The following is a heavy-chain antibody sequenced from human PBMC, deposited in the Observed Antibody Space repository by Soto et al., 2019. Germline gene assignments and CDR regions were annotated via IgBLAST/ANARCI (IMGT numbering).Heavy chain of an antibody. Sequence: EVRLLESGGGLVQPGGSLRLSCEASGFTFGIYAMTWVRQGPGRGLEWVSALSGSSLNTYYADSVKGRFTISRDNSKNTMYLEMNSLRVDDTAVYYCTTQVFLSSRKPPEDVWGQGTPVAVSS. V-gene: IGHV3-23*01. J-gene: IGHJ6*02. CDR1: GFTFGIYA. CDR2: LSGSSLNT. CDR3: TTQVFLSSRKPPEDV.